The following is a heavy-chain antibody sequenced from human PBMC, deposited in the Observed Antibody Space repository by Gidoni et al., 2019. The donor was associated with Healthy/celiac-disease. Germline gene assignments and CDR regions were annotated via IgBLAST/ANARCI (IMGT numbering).Heavy chain of an antibody. J-gene: IGHJ4*02. Sequence: EVQLVESGGGLVQPGRSLRLSCAASGFTFVAYAMHWVRQAPGKGLEWVSGISWNSGSIGYADSVKGRFTISRDNAKNSLYLQMNSLRAEDTALYYCAKVITRGSGWSGPFDYWGQGTLVTVSS. CDR2: ISWNSGSI. CDR1: GFTFVAYA. CDR3: AKVITRGSGWSGPFDY. V-gene: IGHV3-9*01. D-gene: IGHD6-19*01.